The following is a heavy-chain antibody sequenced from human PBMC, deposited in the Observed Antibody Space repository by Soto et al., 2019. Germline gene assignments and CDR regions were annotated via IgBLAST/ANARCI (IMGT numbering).Heavy chain of an antibody. J-gene: IGHJ6*02. CDR2: ISYDGSNK. D-gene: IGHD3-22*01. CDR3: AKDLGYYDSSGYTAGGLRAYGMDV. CDR1: GFTFSSYG. V-gene: IGHV3-30*18. Sequence: QVQLVESGGGVVQPGRSLRLSCAASGFTFSSYGMHWVRQAPGKGLEWVAVISYDGSNKYYADSVKGRFTISRDNSKNTLYLQMNSLRAEDTAVYYCAKDLGYYDSSGYTAGGLRAYGMDVWGQGTTVTVSS.